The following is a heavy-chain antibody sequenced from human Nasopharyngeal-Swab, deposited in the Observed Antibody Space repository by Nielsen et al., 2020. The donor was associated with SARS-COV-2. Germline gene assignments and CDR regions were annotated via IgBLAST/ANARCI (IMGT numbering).Heavy chain of an antibody. D-gene: IGHD6-19*01. CDR3: ARTWAVAGGFDP. V-gene: IGHV2-26*01. J-gene: IGHJ5*02. Sequence: WSRQPPGKALEWLAHIFSNDEKSYSTSLKSRLTISKDTSKSQVVLSMTNMDPVDTATYYCARTWAVAGGFDPWGQGTLVTVSS. CDR2: IFSNDEK.